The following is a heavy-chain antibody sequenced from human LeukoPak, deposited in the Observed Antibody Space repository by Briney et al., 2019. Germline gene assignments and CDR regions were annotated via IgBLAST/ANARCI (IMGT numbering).Heavy chain of an antibody. Sequence: QAGGSLRLSCAASGFTFSSYWMHWVRQAPGKGPVWVSHINGDGSVTGYADSVKGRFTVSRDNSKNTLYLQINSLRDEDTAVYYCAKDDAWLQYNDWGQGTLVTVSS. CDR3: AKDDAWLQYND. V-gene: IGHV3-74*01. CDR2: INGDGSVT. CDR1: GFTFSSYW. J-gene: IGHJ4*02. D-gene: IGHD5-24*01.